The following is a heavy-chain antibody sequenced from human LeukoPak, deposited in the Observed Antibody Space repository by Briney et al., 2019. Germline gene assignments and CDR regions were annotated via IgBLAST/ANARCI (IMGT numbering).Heavy chain of an antibody. CDR1: GYTFTSYY. J-gene: IGHJ5*02. V-gene: IGHV1-46*01. CDR2: INQSCGST. Sequence: ASVKVSCMASGYTFTSYYMHGLGQAPGQGLEWMGIINQSCGSTSYAQKFQGRVTMTRDTSTSTVYMDLSSLRSEDTAVYYCAREPRFDPWGQGTLVTVSS. CDR3: AREPRFDP.